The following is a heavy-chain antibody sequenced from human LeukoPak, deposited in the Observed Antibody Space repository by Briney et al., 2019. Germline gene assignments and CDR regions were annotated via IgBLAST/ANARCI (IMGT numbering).Heavy chain of an antibody. CDR3: AKAPRYYDSSGYPVYYFDY. D-gene: IGHD3-22*01. CDR2: ISGSGGST. CDR1: GFTFSSYD. J-gene: IGHJ4*02. V-gene: IGHV3-23*01. Sequence: PGGSLRLSCAASGFTFSSYDMSWVRQAPGKGLEWVSAISGSGGSTYYADSVKGRFTISRDNSKNTLYLQMNSLGAEDTAVYYCAKAPRYYDSSGYPVYYFDYWGQGTLVTVSS.